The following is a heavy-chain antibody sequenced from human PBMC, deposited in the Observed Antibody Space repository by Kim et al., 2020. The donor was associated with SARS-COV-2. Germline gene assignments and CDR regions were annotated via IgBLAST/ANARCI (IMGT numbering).Heavy chain of an antibody. Sequence: SETLSLTCAVYGGSFSDYSWSWIRQPPGKGLEWIGEINHHGSTNYNPSLTSRGTISLHTTKNQFSLKLSSVTAADTAVYYCACGRGGISILVVVITAAEYYFDYWGRGTLVPVSS. V-gene: IGHV4-34*01. CDR2: INHHGST. CDR1: GGSFSDYS. D-gene: IGHD3-22*01. CDR3: ACGRGGISILVVVITAAEYYFDY. J-gene: IGHJ4*02.